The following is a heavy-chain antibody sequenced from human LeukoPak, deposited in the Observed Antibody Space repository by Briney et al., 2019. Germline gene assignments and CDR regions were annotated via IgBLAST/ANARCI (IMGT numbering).Heavy chain of an antibody. CDR3: ASRRVATNTPQPYYYYYNMDV. Sequence: ASVKVSCKASGGTFSSYAISWVRQAPGQGLEWMGGIIPIFGTANYAQKFQGRVTITADESTSTAYMELSSLRSEDTAVYYCASRRVATNTPQPYYYYYNMDVWGQGTTVTVSS. CDR1: GGTFSSYA. D-gene: IGHD5-12*01. CDR2: IIPIFGTA. J-gene: IGHJ6*02. V-gene: IGHV1-69*13.